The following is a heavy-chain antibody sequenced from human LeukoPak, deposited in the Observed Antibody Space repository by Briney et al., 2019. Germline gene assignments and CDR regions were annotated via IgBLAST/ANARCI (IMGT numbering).Heavy chain of an antibody. CDR3: ARAYYYDSSRGYYYYYMDV. Sequence: SETLSLTCTVSGSSISSSSYDWGWIRQPPGKGLEGIGSIYYSGSTSYNPSLKGRVTISVDTSKNQFSLKLSSVNAADTAVYYCARAYYYDSSRGYYYYYMDVWGKGTTVTVSS. CDR2: IYYSGST. J-gene: IGHJ6*03. CDR1: GSSISSSSYD. D-gene: IGHD3-22*01. V-gene: IGHV4-39*07.